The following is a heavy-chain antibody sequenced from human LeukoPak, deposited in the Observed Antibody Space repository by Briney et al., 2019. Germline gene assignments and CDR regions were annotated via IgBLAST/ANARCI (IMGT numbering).Heavy chain of an antibody. CDR2: INHSGST. D-gene: IGHD3-10*01. V-gene: IGHV4-34*01. J-gene: IGHJ6*03. CDR3: ARSPRISMVRGVSRYYYYYMDV. Sequence: PSETLSLTCAVYGGSLSGYYWSWIRQPPGKGLEWIGEINHSGSTNYNPSLKSRVTISVDTSKNQFSLKLSSVTAADTAVYYCARSPRISMVRGVSRYYYYYMDVWGKGTTVTISS. CDR1: GGSLSGYY.